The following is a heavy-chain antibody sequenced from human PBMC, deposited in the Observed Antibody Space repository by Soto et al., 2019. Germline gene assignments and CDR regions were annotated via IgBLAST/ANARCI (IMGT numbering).Heavy chain of an antibody. CDR1: GFTFSSYA. D-gene: IGHD6-19*01. J-gene: IGHJ6*02. CDR3: RYSSGWYYYYGMDV. V-gene: IGHV3-23*01. Sequence: GGSLRLSCAASGFTFSSYAMSWVRQAPGKGLEWVSAISGSGGSTYYENSVKGRFTISRDNSENTLYLQMNSLRAEATAVYYCRYSSGWYYYYGMDVWGQGTTVTVAS. CDR2: ISGSGGST.